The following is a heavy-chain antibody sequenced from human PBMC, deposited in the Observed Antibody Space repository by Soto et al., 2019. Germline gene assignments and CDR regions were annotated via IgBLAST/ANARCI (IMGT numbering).Heavy chain of an antibody. D-gene: IGHD1-20*01. J-gene: IGHJ5*02. CDR1: GASISVHSYY. CDR3: TRRYNWNDNYFDP. CDR2: SYYSGTT. V-gene: IGHV4-39*01. Sequence: QLQLQEAGPGLVTPSQALSLTCTVSGASISVHSYYWTWIRQPPGKGLEWIGSSYYSGTTYFNPSLKSRATLSVDTSKNQFSLRLTSVTAGDTAIYYCTRRYNWNDNYFDPWGPGALVTVSS.